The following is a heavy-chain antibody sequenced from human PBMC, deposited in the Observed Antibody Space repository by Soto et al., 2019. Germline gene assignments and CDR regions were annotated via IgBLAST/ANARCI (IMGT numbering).Heavy chain of an antibody. D-gene: IGHD6-19*01. Sequence: GASVKVSCKASGYTFTSYAMNWVRQAPGQRLEWMGWINAGNGNTKYSQKLQGRVTMTTDTSTSTAYMELRSLRSDDTAVYYCARAEQWLPFDYWGQGTLVTVSS. CDR1: GYTFTSYA. CDR3: ARAEQWLPFDY. CDR2: INAGNGNT. V-gene: IGHV1-3*01. J-gene: IGHJ4*02.